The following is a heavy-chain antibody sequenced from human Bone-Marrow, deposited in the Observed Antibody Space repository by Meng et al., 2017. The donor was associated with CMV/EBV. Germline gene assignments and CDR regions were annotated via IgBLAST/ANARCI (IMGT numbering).Heavy chain of an antibody. J-gene: IGHJ4*02. CDR2: VYYSGRS. D-gene: IGHD3-3*01. V-gene: IGHV4-39*07. CDR3: GRAGYYDFWSGYYTVFDY. CDR1: GDSINSSSFY. Sequence: SETLSLTCSVSGDSINSSSFYWGWIRQPPGKGLEWIGSVYYSGRSNYASSLKSRVTISVDPSKNQFSLTLSSVTAADTAVYYCGRAGYYDFWSGYYTVFDYWGQGTLVSVSS.